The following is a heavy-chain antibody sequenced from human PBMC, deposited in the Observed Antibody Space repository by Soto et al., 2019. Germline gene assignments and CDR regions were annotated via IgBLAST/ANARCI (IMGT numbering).Heavy chain of an antibody. Sequence: PGGSLRLSCAASGFTFSSYAMHWVRQAPGKGLEWVAVISYDGSNKYYADSVKGRFTISRDNSKNTLYLQMNSLRAEDTAVYYCARDEGYSYGWSLVSDYWGQGTLVTVS. CDR1: GFTFSSYA. V-gene: IGHV3-30-3*01. D-gene: IGHD5-18*01. CDR2: ISYDGSNK. CDR3: ARDEGYSYGWSLVSDY. J-gene: IGHJ4*02.